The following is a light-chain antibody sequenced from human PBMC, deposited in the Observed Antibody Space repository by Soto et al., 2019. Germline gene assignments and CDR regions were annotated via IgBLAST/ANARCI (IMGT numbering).Light chain of an antibody. CDR3: QQYNSYSPWT. CDR1: RSVNKW. J-gene: IGKJ1*01. Sequence: DIQMTQSPSTLSASVGDRVTITCRASRSVNKWLAWFQQKPGKVPKLLIFDASTLQTGVPSRFGGGGSGTEFTLTISGLQPDDFATYYCQQYNSYSPWTFGPGTKVDIK. V-gene: IGKV1-5*01. CDR2: DAS.